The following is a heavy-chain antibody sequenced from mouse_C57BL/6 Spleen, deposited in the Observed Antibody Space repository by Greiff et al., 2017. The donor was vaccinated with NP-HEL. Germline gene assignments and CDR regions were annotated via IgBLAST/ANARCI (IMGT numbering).Heavy chain of an antibody. CDR2: IYPRSGNT. J-gene: IGHJ4*01. Sequence: QVQLQESGAELARPGASVKLSCKASGYTFTSYGISWVKQRTGQGLEWIGEIYPRSGNTYYNEKFKGKATLTADKSSSTAYMKLRSLTSEDSAVYFCAIYDYDCAMDYWGQGTSVTVSS. D-gene: IGHD2-4*01. CDR1: GYTFTSYG. CDR3: AIYDYDCAMDY. V-gene: IGHV1-81*01.